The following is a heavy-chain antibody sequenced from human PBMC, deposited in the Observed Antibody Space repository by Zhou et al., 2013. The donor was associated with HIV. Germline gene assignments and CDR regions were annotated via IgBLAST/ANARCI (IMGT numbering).Heavy chain of an antibody. CDR1: GGTFSSYA. D-gene: IGHD6-6*01. CDR3: AGTPTNFIAARPYYFDY. J-gene: IGHJ4*02. V-gene: IGHV1-69*05. CDR2: IIPIFGTA. Sequence: QVQLVQSGAEVKKPGSSVKVSCKASGGTFSSYAISWVRQAPGQGLEWMGGIIPIFGTANYAQKFQGRVTITTDESTSTAYMELSSLRSEDTAVYYCAGTPTNFIAARPYYFDYWGQGTLVTVSS.